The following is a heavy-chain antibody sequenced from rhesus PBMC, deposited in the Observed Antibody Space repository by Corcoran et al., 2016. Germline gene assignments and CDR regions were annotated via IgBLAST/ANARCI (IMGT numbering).Heavy chain of an antibody. CDR1: GYTFTSDY. CDR2: INPSNCNT. V-gene: IGHV1-200*01. D-gene: IGHD4-23*01. CDR3: ARSSGSNLFDY. J-gene: IGHJ4*01. Sequence: QVQLVQSGAEGKKPGTSVKLSGKASGYTFTSDYIKWVRQEPGQVLEWVVCINPSNCNTGDAQRFQGRVTMTRDTSTSTAYMELNSLRSEDTAVYYCARSSGSNLFDYWGQGVLVTVSS.